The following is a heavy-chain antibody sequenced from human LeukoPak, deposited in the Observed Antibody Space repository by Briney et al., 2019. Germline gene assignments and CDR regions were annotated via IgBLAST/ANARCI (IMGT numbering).Heavy chain of an antibody. J-gene: IGHJ4*02. V-gene: IGHV4-34*01. CDR3: ASSAHFVPAVIFY. CDR1: GGSFSGYY. CDR2: INHSGST. D-gene: IGHD2-2*01. Sequence: SETLSLTCAVYGGSFSGYYWSWIRQPPGKGLEWIGEINHSGSTNYNPSLKSRVTISVDTSKNQFSLKLSSVTAADTAVYYCASSAHFVPAVIFYWGQGTLVTVSS.